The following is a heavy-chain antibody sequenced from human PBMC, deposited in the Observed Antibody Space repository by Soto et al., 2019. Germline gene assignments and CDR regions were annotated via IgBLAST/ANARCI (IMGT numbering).Heavy chain of an antibody. V-gene: IGHV1-18*04. D-gene: IGHD2-15*01. CDR3: ATVMIAGYSAGYYGMDV. CDR1: GYTFTSYG. CDR2: ISAYNGNT. J-gene: IGHJ6*02. Sequence: ASVKVSCKASGYTFTSYGISWVRQAPGQGLEWMGWISAYNGNTNYAQKLQGRVTMTTDTSTSTAYMELRSLRSDDTAVYYCATVMIAGYSAGYYGMDVWGQGTTVTVSS.